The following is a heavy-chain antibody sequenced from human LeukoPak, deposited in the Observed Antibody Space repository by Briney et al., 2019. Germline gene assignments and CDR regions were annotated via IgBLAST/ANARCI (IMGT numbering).Heavy chain of an antibody. V-gene: IGHV3-7*03. CDR1: GFTFGKYW. CDR2: IKLDGSEK. Sequence: EGSLRLSCVASGFTFGKYWMSWVRQAPGKGLEWVANIKLDGSEKNYVDSVKGRFTISRDNTKNSLYLQMNSLRAEDTAVFYCARDQYDTWSRRGNFDSWGQGTLVIVSS. CDR3: ARDQYDTWSRRGNFDS. D-gene: IGHD3-3*01. J-gene: IGHJ4*02.